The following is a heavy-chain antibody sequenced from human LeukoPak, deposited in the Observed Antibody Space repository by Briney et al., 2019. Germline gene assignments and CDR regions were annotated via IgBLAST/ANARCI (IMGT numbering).Heavy chain of an antibody. J-gene: IGHJ4*02. CDR3: ARGIQEPEPNSSSPYDY. D-gene: IGHD1-14*01. V-gene: IGHV4-34*01. CDR2: INHSGST. CDR1: GGSFSGYY. Sequence: PSETLSLTCAVYGGSFSGYYWSWIRQPPGKGLEWIGEINHSGSTNYNPSLKSRVTISVDTSKNQFSPKLSSVTAADTAVYYCARGIQEPEPNSSSPYDYWGQGTLVTVSS.